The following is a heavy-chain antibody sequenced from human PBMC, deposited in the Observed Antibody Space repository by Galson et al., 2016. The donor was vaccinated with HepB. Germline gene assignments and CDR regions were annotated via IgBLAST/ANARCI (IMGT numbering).Heavy chain of an antibody. D-gene: IGHD2-2*01. CDR2: ISYDGSKE. V-gene: IGHV3-30-3*01. CDR3: ARTVGWQVVFYYFDS. J-gene: IGHJ4*02. CDR1: GFTFNYYA. Sequence: SLRLSCAASGFTFNYYAMHWVRQAPGKGLEWVAVISYDGSKEYYADSVKGRFTISRDNSKNTLSLQMDSLRVEDTAVYYCARTVGWQVVFYYFDSWGQGTLVTVSS.